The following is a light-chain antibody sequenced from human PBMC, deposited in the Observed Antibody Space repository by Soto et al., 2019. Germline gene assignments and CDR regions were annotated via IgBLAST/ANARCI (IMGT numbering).Light chain of an antibody. CDR3: LSYDSSLSGWV. CDR1: SSNIGAGYD. CDR2: GNS. J-gene: IGLJ3*02. V-gene: IGLV1-40*01. Sequence: QSVLTQPPSASRAPGQRVTICGAGSSSNIGAGYDVHWYQQLPGTAPKLLIYGNSNRPSGVPDRFSGSKSGTSASLAITGLQPEDEADYYCLSYDSSLSGWVFGGGTKVTVL.